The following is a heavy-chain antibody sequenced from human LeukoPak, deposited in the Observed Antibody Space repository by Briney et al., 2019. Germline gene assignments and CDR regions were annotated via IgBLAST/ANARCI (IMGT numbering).Heavy chain of an antibody. Sequence: GGSLRLSCAASGFTFSTYAMSWVRQAPGKGLEWVSGISGSGGSTYYADSVKGRFTISRDNSKNTLYLQMNSLRAEDTAVYYCPKTDRVYDYWGQGTLVTVSS. CDR2: ISGSGGST. D-gene: IGHD1-14*01. CDR1: GFTFSTYA. J-gene: IGHJ4*02. V-gene: IGHV3-23*01. CDR3: PKTDRVYDY.